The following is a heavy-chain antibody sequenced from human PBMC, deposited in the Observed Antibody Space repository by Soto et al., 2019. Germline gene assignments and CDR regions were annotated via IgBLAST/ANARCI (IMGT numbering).Heavy chain of an antibody. V-gene: IGHV1-8*01. CDR3: ARGGYSSSWEFDF. J-gene: IGHJ4*02. CDR2: VSPHSGST. CDR1: GYTFTTYD. Sequence: QVQLVQSGAEVKKPGASLRVSCKASGYTFTTYDINWVRQTPGQGLEWMGWVSPHSGSTGFAQKFQGRLTMTTNTTITTAYMDLISLRSDDSAVYFCARGGYSSSWEFDFWGQETLVTVS. D-gene: IGHD6-6*01.